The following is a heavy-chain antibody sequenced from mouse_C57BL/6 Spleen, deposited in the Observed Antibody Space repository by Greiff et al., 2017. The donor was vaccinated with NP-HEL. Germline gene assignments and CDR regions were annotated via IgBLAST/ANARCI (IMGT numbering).Heavy chain of an antibody. CDR2: LYPGSGST. V-gene: IGHV1-55*01. J-gene: IGHJ4*01. CDR1: GYTFTSYW. CDR3: ARNARDAMDY. Sequence: QVQLQQPGAELVKPGASVKMSCKASGYTFTSYWITWVKQRPGQGLEWIGDLYPGSGSTNYNEKFKSKATLTLDTSSSTAYMQLSSLTSEDSAVYYCARNARDAMDYWGQGTSVTVSS.